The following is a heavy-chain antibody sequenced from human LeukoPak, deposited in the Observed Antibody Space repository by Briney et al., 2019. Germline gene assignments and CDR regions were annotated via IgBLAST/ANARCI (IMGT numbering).Heavy chain of an antibody. Sequence: PSETLSLTCTVSGGSISSYYWSWIRQPPGKGLEWIGYIYYSGSTNYNPSLKSRVTISVDTSKNQFSLKLSSVTAADTAVYYCASYSYGILDFDYWGQGTLVTVSS. CDR1: GGSISSYY. D-gene: IGHD5-18*01. CDR3: ASYSYGILDFDY. CDR2: IYYSGST. J-gene: IGHJ4*02. V-gene: IGHV4-59*01.